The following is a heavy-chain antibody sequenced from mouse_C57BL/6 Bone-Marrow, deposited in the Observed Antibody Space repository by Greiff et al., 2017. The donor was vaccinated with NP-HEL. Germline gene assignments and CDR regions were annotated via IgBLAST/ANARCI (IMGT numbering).Heavy chain of an antibody. Sequence: VQGVESGPGLVQPSQTLSITCTASGFSFTSYGVHWVRQSPGKGLEWLGVIWSDGTTDYNAAFISSLSTSKDNSKSQVFFKMNSLQADDTAIYYCAREGYYGSSFPLDVWGTGTTVTVSS. D-gene: IGHD1-1*01. CDR2: IWSDGTT. J-gene: IGHJ1*03. CDR1: GFSFTSYG. V-gene: IGHV2-2*01. CDR3: AREGYYGSSFPLDV.